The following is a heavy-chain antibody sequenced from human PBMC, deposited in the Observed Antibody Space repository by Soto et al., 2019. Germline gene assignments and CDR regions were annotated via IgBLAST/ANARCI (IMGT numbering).Heavy chain of an antibody. CDR3: ARDRGGMNWGCAHY. V-gene: IGHV3-30-3*01. CDR2: ISYDGSNK. D-gene: IGHD7-27*01. Sequence: QVQLVESGGGVVQPGRSLRLSCAASGFTFSSYAMHWVRQAPGTGMEWVAVISYDGSNKYYADSVKGRFTISRDNSKNTLYLQMNSLRAEDTAVYYCARDRGGMNWGCAHYWGQETLVTVSS. J-gene: IGHJ4*02. CDR1: GFTFSSYA.